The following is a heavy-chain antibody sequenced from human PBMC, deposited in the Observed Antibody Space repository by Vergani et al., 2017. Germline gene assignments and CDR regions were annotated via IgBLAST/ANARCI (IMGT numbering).Heavy chain of an antibody. V-gene: IGHV4-38-2*01. CDR1: GFSIDNGYY. CDR3: ARRSGIVYDIFSGTQYFFDF. Sequence: QVQIQQWGPGLVKPSETLSLTCAVSGFSIDNGYYWDWIRQPPGKGLEWIGSIYRTGRTHFNPSLKSRVTISVDTSNNHFSLRLNSLTAADTAVYYCARRSGIVYDIFSGTQYFFDFWGQGTLVTVSS. CDR2: IYRTGRT. D-gene: IGHD3-9*01. J-gene: IGHJ4*02.